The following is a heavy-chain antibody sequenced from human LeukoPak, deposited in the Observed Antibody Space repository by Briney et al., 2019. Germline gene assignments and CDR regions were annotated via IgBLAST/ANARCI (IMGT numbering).Heavy chain of an antibody. J-gene: IGHJ1*01. CDR3: TTVADYFLH. CDR1: GYTFTSYD. Sequence: GASVKVSCKASGYTFTSYDINWVRQATGQGLEWMGWMNPNSGNTGYAQRFQGRVTMTEDTSTDTAYMELSSLRSEDTAIYHCTTVADYFLHWGQGTLVTVSS. V-gene: IGHV1-8*01. CDR2: MNPNSGNT.